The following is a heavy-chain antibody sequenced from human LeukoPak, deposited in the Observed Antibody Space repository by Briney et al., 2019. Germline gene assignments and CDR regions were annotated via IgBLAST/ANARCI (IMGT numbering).Heavy chain of an antibody. D-gene: IGHD6-13*01. CDR3: AKGGSYSSSWYFDY. CDR1: EFTFSSYW. J-gene: IGHJ4*02. Sequence: GGSLRLSCAASEFTFSSYWMHWVRQAPGKGLEWVSGISWNSGSIGYADSVKGRFTISRDNAKNSLYLQMNSLRAEDTALYYCAKGGSYSSSWYFDYWGQGTLVTVSS. CDR2: ISWNSGSI. V-gene: IGHV3-9*01.